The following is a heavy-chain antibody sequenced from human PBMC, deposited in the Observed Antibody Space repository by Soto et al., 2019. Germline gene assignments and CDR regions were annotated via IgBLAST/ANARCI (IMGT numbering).Heavy chain of an antibody. CDR1: GYTFTSYG. CDR2: ISAHNGNT. V-gene: IGHV1-18*04. J-gene: IGHJ4*02. D-gene: IGHD6-13*01. Sequence: QVQLVQSGAEVKKPGASVKVSCKASGYTFTSYGITWVRRAPGQGLEWMGWISAHNGNTDYAQKVQGRVIMTTDTSTSTAYMELRSLTSDDTAVYFCARERTGYFDYWGQGTLVTVSS. CDR3: ARERTGYFDY.